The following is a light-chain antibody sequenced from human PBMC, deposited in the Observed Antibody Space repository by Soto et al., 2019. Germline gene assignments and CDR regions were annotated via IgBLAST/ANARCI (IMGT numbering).Light chain of an antibody. J-gene: IGKJ1*01. Sequence: DIVMTQSPDSLAVSLGERATVNCKSSQSVLSSSNNKNYLTWYQQKPGQPPKLLIYWASTRESGVPDRFSGSGSGTDFTLTISSLQAEDVAVYYCQQYYNSWTFSQGTKVEIK. V-gene: IGKV4-1*01. CDR2: WAS. CDR3: QQYYNSWT. CDR1: QSVLSSSNNKNY.